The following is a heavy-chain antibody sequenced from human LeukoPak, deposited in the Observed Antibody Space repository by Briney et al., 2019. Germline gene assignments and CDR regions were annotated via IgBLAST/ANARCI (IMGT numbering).Heavy chain of an antibody. J-gene: IGHJ4*02. CDR2: INEGANAE. V-gene: IGHV3-7*01. D-gene: IGHD5-12*01. Sequence: LTGGSLRLSCAASTFTFSRYWMSWVRQAPGKGLEWVANINEGANAEYYVDSVKGRFTISRDNAKNSLYLQMNSLRVEDTAVYYCARVGYNDYDLDYWGQGALVTVSS. CDR1: TFTFSRYW. CDR3: ARVGYNDYDLDY.